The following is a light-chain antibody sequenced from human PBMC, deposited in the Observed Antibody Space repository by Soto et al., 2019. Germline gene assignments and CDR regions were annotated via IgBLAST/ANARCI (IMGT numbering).Light chain of an antibody. J-gene: IGLJ2*01. CDR1: SSNIGINT. V-gene: IGLV1-44*01. Sequence: QSVLTQPPSASGTPGQRVTISCSGSSSNIGINTVNWYQQLPGTAPKLLIYSNNQRPSGVPDRFSGSKSGASASLAISGRQSEDEADYYCAAWDDSLNGPLFGGGTKLTVL. CDR3: AAWDDSLNGPL. CDR2: SNN.